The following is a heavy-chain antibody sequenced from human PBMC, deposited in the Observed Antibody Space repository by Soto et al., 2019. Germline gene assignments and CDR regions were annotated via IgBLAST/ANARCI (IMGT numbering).Heavy chain of an antibody. CDR1: GFTVSSNY. D-gene: IGHD2-2*01. CDR3: ARGRTLGYCSSTSCYFGYFDY. Sequence: HPGGSLRLSCAASGFTVSSNYMSWVRQAPGKGLEWFSVIYSGGSTYYADSVKGRFTISRDNSKNTLYLQMNSLRAEDTAVYYCARGRTLGYCSSTSCYFGYFDYWGQGTLVTVSS. CDR2: IYSGGST. J-gene: IGHJ4*02. V-gene: IGHV3-53*01.